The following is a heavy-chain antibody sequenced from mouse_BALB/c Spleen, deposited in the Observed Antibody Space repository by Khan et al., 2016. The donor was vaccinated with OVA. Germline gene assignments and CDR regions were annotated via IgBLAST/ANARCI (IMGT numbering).Heavy chain of an antibody. CDR3: MRYGSSYWYFGV. V-gene: IGHV11-2*02. D-gene: IGHD1-1*01. J-gene: IGHJ1*01. Sequence: EVQLLETGGGLVQPGGSRGLSCEGSGFTFSGFWMSWVRQTPGKTLEWIGDINSDGNAINYAPSIKDRFTIFRDNDKSTLYLQMSNGRSEAPATYCCMRYGSSYWYFGVWGAGTTVTVSS. CDR2: INSDGNAI. CDR1: GFTFSGFW.